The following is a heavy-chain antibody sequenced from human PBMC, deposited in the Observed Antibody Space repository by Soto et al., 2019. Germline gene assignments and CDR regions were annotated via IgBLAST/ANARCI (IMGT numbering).Heavy chain of an antibody. CDR1: GDSISSYF. CDR3: ARDVGTYTWFFDL. Sequence: QVQLQESGPGLVKPSETLSLTCTVSGDSISSYFWSWIRQPPGKGLEWIGYVYYSGSTHYNPSLKSRVTISVDTSKNQCSLKLRSVTAADTAIYYCARDVGTYTWFFDLWGRGTLVTVSS. V-gene: IGHV4-59*01. J-gene: IGHJ2*01. CDR2: VYYSGST. D-gene: IGHD1-1*01.